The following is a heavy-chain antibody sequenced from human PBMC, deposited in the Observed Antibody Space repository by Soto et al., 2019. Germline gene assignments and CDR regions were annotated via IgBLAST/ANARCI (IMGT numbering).Heavy chain of an antibody. Sequence: GGSLRPSCAASGSTFSTYAMSWVRQAPGKGLEWVSAISGSGGSTYYADSVKGRFTISRDNSKNTLYLQMNSLRAEDTAVYYCAKEDYYDSGGLNWFDPWGQGTLVTVSS. CDR1: GSTFSTYA. D-gene: IGHD3-22*01. CDR3: AKEDYYDSGGLNWFDP. V-gene: IGHV3-23*01. J-gene: IGHJ5*02. CDR2: ISGSGGST.